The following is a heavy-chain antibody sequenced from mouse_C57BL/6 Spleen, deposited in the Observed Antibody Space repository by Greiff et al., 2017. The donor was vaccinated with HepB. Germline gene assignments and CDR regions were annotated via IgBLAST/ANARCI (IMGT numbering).Heavy chain of an antibody. J-gene: IGHJ3*01. Sequence: EVKLVESGGGLVQPGGSLSLSCAASGFTFTDYYMSWVRQPPGKALEWLGFIRNKANGYTTEYSASVKGRFTISRDNSQSILYLQMNALRAEDSATYYCARGVITTVVEGFAYWGQGTLVTVSA. CDR1: GFTFTDYY. CDR3: ARGVITTVVEGFAY. CDR2: IRNKANGYTT. V-gene: IGHV7-3*01. D-gene: IGHD1-1*01.